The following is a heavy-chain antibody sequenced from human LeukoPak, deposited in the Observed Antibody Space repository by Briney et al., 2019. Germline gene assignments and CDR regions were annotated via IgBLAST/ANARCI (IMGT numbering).Heavy chain of an antibody. CDR1: GYTFTSYY. J-gene: IGHJ4*02. D-gene: IGHD5-18*01. CDR2: INPSGGST. V-gene: IGHV1-46*01. Sequence: GASVKVSCKASGYTFTSYYMHWVRQAPGQGLEWMGIINPSGGSTSYAQKFQGRVTMTRDTSTSTVYMELSSLRSEDTAVYYCARDDEEYSYGGTLLSDYWGQGTLVTVSS. CDR3: ARDDEEYSYGGTLLSDY.